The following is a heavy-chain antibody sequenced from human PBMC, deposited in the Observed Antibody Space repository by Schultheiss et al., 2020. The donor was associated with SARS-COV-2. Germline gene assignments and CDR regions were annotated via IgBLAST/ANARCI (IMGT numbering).Heavy chain of an antibody. CDR1: GFTFSDYY. J-gene: IGHJ3*02. Sequence: GESLKISCAASGFTFSDYYMSWIRQAPGKGLEWVSGISGSGGSTYYADSLKGRLTISRDNSKNTLYLQMNSLRAEDTAVYYCARDNGYYYDIWGQGTMVTVSS. V-gene: IGHV3-23*01. CDR3: ARDNGYYYDI. D-gene: IGHD2/OR15-2a*01. CDR2: ISGSGGST.